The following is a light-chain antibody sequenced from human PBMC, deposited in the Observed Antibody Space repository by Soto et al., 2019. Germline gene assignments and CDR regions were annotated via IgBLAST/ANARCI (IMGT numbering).Light chain of an antibody. CDR2: DAS. CDR1: QSIVNW. J-gene: IGKJ2*01. Sequence: DIQMTQSPSTLSASVGDRVTITCRASQSIVNWLAWYQQKPGKAPKLLIHDASSLESGVPSRFGGSGSGTEFTLTISSLLPDDFATYYCHQYNGFFPTFGQGTKLEIK. CDR3: HQYNGFFPT. V-gene: IGKV1-5*01.